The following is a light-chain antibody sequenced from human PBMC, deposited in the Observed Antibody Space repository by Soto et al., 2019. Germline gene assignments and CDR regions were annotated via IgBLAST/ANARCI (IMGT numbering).Light chain of an antibody. J-gene: IGLJ3*02. CDR2: END. Sequence: QSVLXXXXSXXXAXGXXXXIXXXXXXXXIGKNFVSWYQQVPGAAPKVLIYENDKRLSGIPDRFSGSRSGTSVTLAIAGLQTGDEADHYCASWDSSLYGVVFXGGTKLTVL. V-gene: IGLV1-51*02. CDR3: ASWDSSLYGVV. CDR1: XXXIGKNF.